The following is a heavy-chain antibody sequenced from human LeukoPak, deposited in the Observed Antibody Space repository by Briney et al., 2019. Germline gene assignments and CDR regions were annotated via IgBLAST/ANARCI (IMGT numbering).Heavy chain of an antibody. J-gene: IGHJ4*02. CDR3: AKDYSIAVTGSDY. CDR1: GFTFSDYY. D-gene: IGHD6-19*01. V-gene: IGHV3-33*06. CDR2: IWHDGNNK. Sequence: PGGSLRLSCAASGFTFSDYYMDWVRQAPGKGLEWVAVIWHDGNNKYYADSVKGRFTISRDNSKNTLYLQMNSLRAEDTAVYYCAKDYSIAVTGSDYWGQGTPVTVSS.